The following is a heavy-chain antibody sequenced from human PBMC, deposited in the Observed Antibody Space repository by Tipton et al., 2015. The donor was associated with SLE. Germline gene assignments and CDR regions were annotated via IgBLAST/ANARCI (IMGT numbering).Heavy chain of an antibody. J-gene: IGHJ6*03. Sequence: RSLRLSCTASGFDFGSYDMSWVRQAPGKGLEWVGFVRREVYGAATEYVASVKGRFTILRDDSKSIAYLQMNSLETEDTAVYYCTRDVRAIYGADSMDVWGSGTTVTVSS. D-gene: IGHD3-3*01. CDR3: TRDVRAIYGADSMDV. CDR1: GFDFGSYD. CDR2: VRREVYGAAT. V-gene: IGHV3-49*04.